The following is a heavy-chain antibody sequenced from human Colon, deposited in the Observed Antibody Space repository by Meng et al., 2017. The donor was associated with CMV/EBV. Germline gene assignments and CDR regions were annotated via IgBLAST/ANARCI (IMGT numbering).Heavy chain of an antibody. Sequence: GESLKISCAASEFTFSSYGMNWVRQAPGKGLEWVSSISNNNKYIYYADSAKGRFTISRDNARNSLYLQMNSLRVEDTAVYYCARDPLRGAQPYFDHWGQGILVTVSS. J-gene: IGHJ4*02. CDR3: ARDPLRGAQPYFDH. D-gene: IGHD3-10*01. CDR2: ISNNNKYI. CDR1: EFTFSSYG. V-gene: IGHV3-21*01.